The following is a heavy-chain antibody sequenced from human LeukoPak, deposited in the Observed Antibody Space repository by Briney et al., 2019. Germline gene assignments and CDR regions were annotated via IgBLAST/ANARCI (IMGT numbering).Heavy chain of an antibody. CDR3: ARGMITETPLFDY. J-gene: IGHJ4*02. CDR2: IFRGGST. CDR1: EFTVSSNY. D-gene: IGHD3-16*01. Sequence: GGSLRLSCAASEFTVSSNYMSRVRQAPGKGLEWVSVIFRGGSTYYADSVKGRFTISRDNSKNTLHLQMNSLRGEDTAVYFCARGMITETPLFDYCGQGTLVTVSS. V-gene: IGHV3-53*01.